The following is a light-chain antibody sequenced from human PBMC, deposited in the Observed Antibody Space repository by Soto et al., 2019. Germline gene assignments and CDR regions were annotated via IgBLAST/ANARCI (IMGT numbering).Light chain of an antibody. Sequence: EIVMTQSPATLSASPGEGATLSCKAGQNGYNNLGWYQQRPGQPPRLLIYDASTRATGISARFSGSGSGTEFTLTISSLQSEDFAVYFCQQRRNWPLTFGGGTKVEIK. CDR3: QQRRNWPLT. CDR2: DAS. V-gene: IGKV3-15*01. CDR1: QNGYNN. J-gene: IGKJ4*01.